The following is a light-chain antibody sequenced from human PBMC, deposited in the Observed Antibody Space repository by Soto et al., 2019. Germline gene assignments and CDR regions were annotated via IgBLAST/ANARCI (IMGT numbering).Light chain of an antibody. CDR2: WAS. Sequence: DIVMTQSPDSLAVSLGERATINCKSSQRVLYSSNNKNYLTWYQQKPGQPPRLLIYWASTRESGVPDRFSGGGSGTDFTLTISSLQAEDVAVYYCQHHYSTPPAFGGGTKVESK. J-gene: IGKJ4*02. CDR3: QHHYSTPPA. CDR1: QRVLYSSNNKNY. V-gene: IGKV4-1*01.